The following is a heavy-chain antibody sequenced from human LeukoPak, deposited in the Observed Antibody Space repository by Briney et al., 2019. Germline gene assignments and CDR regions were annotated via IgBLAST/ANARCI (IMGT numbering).Heavy chain of an antibody. D-gene: IGHD3-22*01. CDR2: IYYSGST. V-gene: IGHV4-59*01. Sequence: SETLSLTCTVSGGSISSYYWSWIRQPPGKGLEWIGYIYYSGSTNYNPSLKSRVTISVDTSKNQFSLKLSSVTAADTAVYYCAREKYYYDSSGYYSWFDPWGQGTLVTVSS. CDR1: GGSISSYY. CDR3: AREKYYYDSSGYYSWFDP. J-gene: IGHJ5*02.